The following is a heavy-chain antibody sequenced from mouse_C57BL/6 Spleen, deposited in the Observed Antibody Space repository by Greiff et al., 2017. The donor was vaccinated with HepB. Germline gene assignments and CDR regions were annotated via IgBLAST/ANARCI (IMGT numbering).Heavy chain of an antibody. CDR2: IDPETGGT. J-gene: IGHJ2*01. CDR1: GYTFTDYE. CDR3: TRRTMVTTDY. D-gene: IGHD2-2*01. Sequence: QVQLQQSGAELVRPGASVTLSCKASGYTFTDYEMHWVKQTPVHGLEWIGAIDPETGGTAYNQKFKGKAILTADKSSSTAYMELRSLTSEDSAVYYCTRRTMVTTDYWGQGTTLTVSS. V-gene: IGHV1-15*01.